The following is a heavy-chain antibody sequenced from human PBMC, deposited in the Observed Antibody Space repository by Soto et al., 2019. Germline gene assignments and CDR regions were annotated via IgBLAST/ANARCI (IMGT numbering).Heavy chain of an antibody. CDR3: ARKSSGYYY. J-gene: IGHJ4*02. V-gene: IGHV3-23*01. Sequence: PGGSLRLSCAASGFTFSNYAMSWVRQAPGKGLEWVSAISVSGGSTHYADSVKGRFTISRDNSKNTLSLQMSGLRAEDTAVYYCARKSSGYYYWGQGTLVTVSS. D-gene: IGHD3-22*01. CDR1: GFTFSNYA. CDR2: ISVSGGST.